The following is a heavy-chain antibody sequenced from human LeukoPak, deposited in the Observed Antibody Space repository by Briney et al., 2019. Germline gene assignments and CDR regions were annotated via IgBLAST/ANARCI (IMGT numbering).Heavy chain of an antibody. CDR2: ISGNGGTT. CDR1: GFTFSSYA. CDR3: AKHLGRATVAKGDIY. V-gene: IGHV3-23*01. D-gene: IGHD2-2*01. Sequence: GGSLRLSCAASGFTFSSYAMNWVRPAPGKGPEWVSGISGNGGTTFYADSVKGRFTISRDNSKNTLYLQMNSLRAEDTAVYYCAKHLGRATVAKGDIYWGQGTLVTVSS. J-gene: IGHJ4*02.